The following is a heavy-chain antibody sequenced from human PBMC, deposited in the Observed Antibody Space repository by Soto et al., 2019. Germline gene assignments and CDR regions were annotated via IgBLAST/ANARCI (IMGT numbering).Heavy chain of an antibody. D-gene: IGHD2-8*02. CDR1: GGSIRSGGYS. J-gene: IGHJ4*02. V-gene: IGHV4-30-2*01. CDR3: ARDPSGPGPNFDY. CDR2: IDHSGST. Sequence: QLQLQESGSGLVKPSQTVSLTCAVSGGSIRSGGYSWSWIRQPPGKGLEWIGYIDHSGSTYSNPSLKSRVNISVDTSKNQLSLKVSSVTAADTAVYYCARDPSGPGPNFDYWGQGVLVIVSS.